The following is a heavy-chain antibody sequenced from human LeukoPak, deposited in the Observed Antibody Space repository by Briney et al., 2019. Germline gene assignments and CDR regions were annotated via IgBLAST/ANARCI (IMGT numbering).Heavy chain of an antibody. Sequence: GGSLRLSCAASGFTVSSNYMSWVRQAPGKGLERVSVIYSGGSTYYADSVKGRFTISRDNSKNTLYLQMNSLRAEDTAVYYCARGERYSYGYEGENYWGQGTLVTVSS. CDR3: ARGERYSYGYEGENY. D-gene: IGHD5-18*01. V-gene: IGHV3-53*01. J-gene: IGHJ4*02. CDR2: IYSGGST. CDR1: GFTVSSNY.